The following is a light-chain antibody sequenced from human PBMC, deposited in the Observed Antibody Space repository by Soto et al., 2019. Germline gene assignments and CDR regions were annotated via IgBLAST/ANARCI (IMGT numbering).Light chain of an antibody. V-gene: IGLV1-51*02. Sequence: QSVLTQPPSVSAAPGQKVTISCSGSSSNIRNNYVSWYQQLPGTAPKLLIYEDDKRPSGIPDRFSGSKSGTSATLGITGLQTGDEADYYCGTLDSSLSAYVFGTGTKLTVL. CDR1: SSNIRNNY. CDR3: GTLDSSLSAYV. J-gene: IGLJ1*01. CDR2: EDD.